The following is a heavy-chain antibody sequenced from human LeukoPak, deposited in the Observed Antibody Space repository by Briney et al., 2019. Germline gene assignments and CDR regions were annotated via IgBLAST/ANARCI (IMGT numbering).Heavy chain of an antibody. CDR2: IVVGSGNT. V-gene: IGHV1-58*02. CDR3: AAVWDGSGSYNGY. D-gene: IGHD3-10*01. J-gene: IGHJ4*02. Sequence: SVTVSCKASGFTFTSSAMQWVRQARGQRLEWIGWIVVGSGNTNYAQKFQERVTITRDMSTSTAYMALSSLRSKDTAVYYCAAVWDGSGSYNGYWGQGTLVTVSS. CDR1: GFTFTSSA.